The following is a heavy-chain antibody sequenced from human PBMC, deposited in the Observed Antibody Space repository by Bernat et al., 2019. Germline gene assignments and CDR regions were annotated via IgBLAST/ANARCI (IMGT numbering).Heavy chain of an antibody. Sequence: EVQLVESGGGLVQPGGSLRLSCAASGFTFSSYWMHWFRQAPGKGLGWVSRIYTDGSNTDYADSVKGRFTISRDNAKNTLYLQMNNLRVEDTAVYYCARVRYCRSGSCSSDFDYWGQGTLVTVSS. V-gene: IGHV3-74*01. J-gene: IGHJ4*02. CDR3: ARVRYCRSGSCSSDFDY. CDR2: IYTDGSNT. CDR1: GFTFSSYW. D-gene: IGHD2-15*01.